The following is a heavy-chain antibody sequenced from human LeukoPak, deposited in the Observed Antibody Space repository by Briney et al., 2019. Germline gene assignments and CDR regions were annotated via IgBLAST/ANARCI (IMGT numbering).Heavy chain of an antibody. CDR1: GFTFSSYG. CDR3: ARDRDSGYPGDAFDI. D-gene: IGHD3-22*01. J-gene: IGHJ3*02. V-gene: IGHV3-30*19. CDR2: ISYDGSNK. Sequence: GGSLRLSCAASGFTFSSYGMHWVRQAPGKGLEWVAVISYDGSNKYYADSVKGRFTISRGNSKNTLYLQMNSLRAEDTAVYYCARDRDSGYPGDAFDIWGQGTMVTVSS.